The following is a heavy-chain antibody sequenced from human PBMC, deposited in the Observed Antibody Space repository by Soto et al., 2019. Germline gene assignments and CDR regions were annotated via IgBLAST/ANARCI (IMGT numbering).Heavy chain of an antibody. J-gene: IGHJ4*02. CDR3: VKDDGTATQFFDF. D-gene: IGHD2-21*02. V-gene: IGHV3-43*01. Sequence: GGSLRLSCAASGFIFENFVMHWVRQPPGKGLEWVALISWDGDDTSYVDSVKGRFTISRDNSRDSLFLQMNSLRSEDTALYYSVKDDGTATQFFDFWGQGTQVTVSS. CDR2: ISWDGDDT. CDR1: GFIFENFV.